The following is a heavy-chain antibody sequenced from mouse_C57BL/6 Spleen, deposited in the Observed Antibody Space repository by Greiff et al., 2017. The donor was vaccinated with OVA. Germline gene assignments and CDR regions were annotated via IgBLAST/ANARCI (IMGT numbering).Heavy chain of an antibody. V-gene: IGHV1-69*01. CDR1: GYTFTSYW. J-gene: IGHJ2*01. CDR3: ARVGGSYLTYYFDY. Sequence: QVQLKQPGAELVMPGASVKLSCKASGYTFTSYWMHWVKQRPGQGLEWIGEIDPSDSYTNYNQKFKGKSTLTVDKSSSTAYMQLSSLTSEDSAVYYCARVGGSYLTYYFDYWGQGTTLTVSS. CDR2: IDPSDSYT. D-gene: IGHD5-5*01.